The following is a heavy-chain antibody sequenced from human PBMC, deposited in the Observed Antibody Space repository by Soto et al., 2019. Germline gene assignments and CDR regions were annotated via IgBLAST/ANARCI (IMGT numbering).Heavy chain of an antibody. CDR2: IIPIFGTA. D-gene: IGHD1-7*01. Sequence: ASVKVSCKASGGTFSSYASSWVRQAPGQGLEWMGGIIPIFGTANYAQKFQGRVTITADESTSTAYMELSSLRSEDTAVYYCARNRNWNYYWFDPWGQGTLVTVSS. V-gene: IGHV1-69*13. CDR3: ARNRNWNYYWFDP. J-gene: IGHJ5*02. CDR1: GGTFSSYA.